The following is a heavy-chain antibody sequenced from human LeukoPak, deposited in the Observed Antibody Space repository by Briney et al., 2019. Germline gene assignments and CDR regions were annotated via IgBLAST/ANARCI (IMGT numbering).Heavy chain of an antibody. V-gene: IGHV3-23*01. CDR1: GFTFSSYA. J-gene: IGHJ4*02. D-gene: IGHD3-22*01. CDR2: ISGSGGST. Sequence: GGSLRLSCAASGFTFSSYAMSWVRQSPGKGLEWVSAISGSGGSTYYADSVKGRFTISRDNSKNTLYLQMNSLRAEDTAVYYCAKDHGKAYYFDSSVYYLDYWGQGTLVTVSS. CDR3: AKDHGKAYYFDSSVYYLDY.